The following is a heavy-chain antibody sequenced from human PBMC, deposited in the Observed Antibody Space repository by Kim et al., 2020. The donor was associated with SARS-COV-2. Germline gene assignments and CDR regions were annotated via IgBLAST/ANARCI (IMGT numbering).Heavy chain of an antibody. CDR3: AKDAHDILTTDWYHHAESYGMDV. V-gene: IGHV3-9*01. J-gene: IGHJ6*02. D-gene: IGHD3-9*01. Sequence: GGSLRLSCAASGFTFDDYAMHWVRQAPGKGLEWVSGISWNSGTIGYADSVKGRFTISRDNAKNSLYLQMNSLRAEDTALYYCAKDAHDILTTDWYHHAESYGMDVWGQGTTVTVSS. CDR2: ISWNSGTI. CDR1: GFTFDDYA.